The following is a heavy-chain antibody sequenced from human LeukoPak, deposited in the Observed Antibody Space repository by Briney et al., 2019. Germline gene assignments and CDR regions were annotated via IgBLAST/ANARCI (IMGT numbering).Heavy chain of an antibody. CDR3: AREGSVALAAASRPYFDY. CDR2: INPNGGGT. J-gene: IGHJ4*02. Sequence: GASVKVSCKASGYTFTGSYIHWVRQAPGQGLEWMGWINPNGGGTNYAQKFQGRVTMTRDTSISTAYMELYRLRSDDTAVYYCAREGSVALAAASRPYFDYWGQGTRVTVSS. V-gene: IGHV1-2*02. D-gene: IGHD2-2*01. CDR1: GYTFTGSY.